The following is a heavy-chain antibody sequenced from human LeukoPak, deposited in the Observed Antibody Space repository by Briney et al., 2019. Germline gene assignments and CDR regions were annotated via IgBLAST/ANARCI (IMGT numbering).Heavy chain of an antibody. D-gene: IGHD3-10*01. CDR2: IYHSGST. J-gene: IGHJ4*02. V-gene: IGHV4-38-2*02. Sequence: PSETLSLTCTVSNYSISNGYYWGWIRQPPGKGLEWIGSIYHSGSTYYNPSLKSRVTISVDTSKNHFSLNLTSVTAADTAVYYCARKTYYYNSGSFQSDYWGQGTLVTVSS. CDR3: ARKTYYYNSGSFQSDY. CDR1: NYSISNGYY.